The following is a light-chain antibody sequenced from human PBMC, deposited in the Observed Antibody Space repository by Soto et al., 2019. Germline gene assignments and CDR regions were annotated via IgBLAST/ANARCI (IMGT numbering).Light chain of an antibody. J-gene: IGKJ1*01. CDR2: GAS. CDR1: QSVTYSY. V-gene: IGKV3-20*01. Sequence: EIVLTQSPGTLSLSPGERATLSCWASQSVTYSYLAWYQQKPGQAPRLLIYGASSRATGIPDRFSGSGSGTEFTLTISSLQSEDFAVYYCQEYSKWPSRTFGPGTKVDI. CDR3: QEYSKWPSRT.